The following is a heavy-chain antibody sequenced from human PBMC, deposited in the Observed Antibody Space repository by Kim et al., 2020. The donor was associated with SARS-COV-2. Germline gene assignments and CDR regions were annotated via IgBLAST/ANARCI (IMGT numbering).Heavy chain of an antibody. CDR2: IYYSWST. D-gene: IGHD4-17*01. V-gene: IGHV4-39*01. J-gene: IGHJ3*02. CDR3: TNWDYGDYRVRAFNS. Sequence: SETLSLTCTVSGGSISSSSYYWGWIRQPPGKGLELIGGIYYSWSTYYNPSHKRRVTITVATSKNQFSLKLSSVTATDKAGYYCTNWDYGDYRVRAFNSLG. CDR1: GGSISSSSYY.